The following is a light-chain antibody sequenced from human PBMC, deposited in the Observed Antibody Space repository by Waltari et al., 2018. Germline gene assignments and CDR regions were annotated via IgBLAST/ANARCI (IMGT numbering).Light chain of an antibody. CDR2: SDF. CDR1: ISNIGRAT. J-gene: IGLJ2*01. CDR3: STWDHSLKGPV. V-gene: IGLV1-44*01. Sequence: QSVLTQPPSVSATPGQRVTISCSGSISNIGRATVNWYQHLPGTAPRLVMFSDFQRPSGVPERLSGSNSGTSAALAISGLQSDDEAVYFCSTWDHSLKGPVFGGGTKLTVL.